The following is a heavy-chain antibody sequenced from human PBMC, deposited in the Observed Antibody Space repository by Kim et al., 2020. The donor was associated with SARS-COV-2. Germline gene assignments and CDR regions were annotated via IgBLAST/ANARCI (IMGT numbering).Heavy chain of an antibody. V-gene: IGHV4-34*01. CDR2: INHSGST. D-gene: IGHD3-22*01. CDR3: ARVFSTYYYDSSGYWGGPRRGEAYMDV. Sequence: SETLSLTCAVYGGSFSGYYWSWIRQPPGKGLEWIGEINHSGSTNYNPSLKSRVTISVDTSKNQFSLKLSSVTAADTAVYYCARVFSTYYYDSSGYWGGPRRGEAYMDVWGKGTTVTVSS. CDR1: GGSFSGYY. J-gene: IGHJ6*03.